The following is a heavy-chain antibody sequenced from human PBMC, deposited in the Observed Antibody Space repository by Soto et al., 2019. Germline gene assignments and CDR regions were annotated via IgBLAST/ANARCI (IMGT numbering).Heavy chain of an antibody. CDR3: AREVGYCSGGSCHFDAFDI. CDR2: IYYSGST. D-gene: IGHD2-15*01. CDR1: GGSISSNY. V-gene: IGHV4-59*01. Sequence: PSETLSLTCTVSGGSISSNYWTWIRQPPGKGLEWIGYIYYSGSTNYNPSLKSRVTISVDTSKNQFSLKLSSVTAADTAVYYCAREVGYCSGGSCHFDAFDIWGQGTMVTVSS. J-gene: IGHJ3*02.